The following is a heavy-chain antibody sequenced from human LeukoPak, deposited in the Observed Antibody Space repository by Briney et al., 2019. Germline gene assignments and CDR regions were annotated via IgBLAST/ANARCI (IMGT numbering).Heavy chain of an antibody. Sequence: GGSLRLSCAASGFTFSSYWMSWVRQAPGKGLEWVANIKQDGSEKYYVDSVKGRFTISRDNAQNSLYLQMNSLRAEDTAVYYCARAMVRGVIIRTSNFDYWGQGTLVTVSS. CDR1: GFTFSSYW. J-gene: IGHJ4*02. V-gene: IGHV3-7*05. CDR2: IKQDGSEK. D-gene: IGHD3-10*01. CDR3: ARAMVRGVIIRTSNFDY.